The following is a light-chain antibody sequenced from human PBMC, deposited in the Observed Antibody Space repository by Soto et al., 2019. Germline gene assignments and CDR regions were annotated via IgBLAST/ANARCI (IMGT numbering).Light chain of an antibody. CDR1: QSVSSY. V-gene: IGKV3-15*01. J-gene: IGKJ4*01. Sequence: EIVLTQSPATLSLSPGGRATLSCRASQSVSSYLAWYQHTPGQAPRLLISGASTGATGLPSRFSGSGSGTDFTLTIDSLQSEDVAVYYCQQYHHWPVTFGGGTKVDIK. CDR2: GAS. CDR3: QQYHHWPVT.